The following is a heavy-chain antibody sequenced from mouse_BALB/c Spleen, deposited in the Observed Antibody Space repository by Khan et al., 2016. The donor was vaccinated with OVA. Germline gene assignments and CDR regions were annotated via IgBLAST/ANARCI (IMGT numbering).Heavy chain of an antibody. CDR2: ITYSGST. J-gene: IGHJ3*01. CDR1: SYSITSDYA. V-gene: IGHV3-2*02. CDR3: GMGRTY. Sequence: EVQLVESGPGLVQPSQSLSLTCTVTSYSITSDYAWNWIRQFPGNKLEWMGYITYSGSTRYNPSLKSRISINRHSSKNQFFLQLNFETTENTATYILGMGRTYGGQGTLVTVSA. D-gene: IGHD4-1*01.